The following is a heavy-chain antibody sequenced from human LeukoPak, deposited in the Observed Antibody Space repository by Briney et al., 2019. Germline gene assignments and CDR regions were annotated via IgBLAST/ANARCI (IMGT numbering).Heavy chain of an antibody. D-gene: IGHD4-17*01. CDR1: GFTFSSYG. J-gene: IGHJ1*01. Sequence: GGSLRLSCAASGFTFSSYGMHWVRQAPAKGLEWVAFIRYDGINKYYADSVRGRLTISRDNFKNTLYLQMNSLRAEDTAVYYCAKGFDYGDEYWGQGTLVTVSS. V-gene: IGHV3-30*02. CDR3: AKGFDYGDEY. CDR2: IRYDGINK.